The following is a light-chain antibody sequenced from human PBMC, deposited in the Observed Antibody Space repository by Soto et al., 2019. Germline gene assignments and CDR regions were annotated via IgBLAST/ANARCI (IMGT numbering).Light chain of an antibody. CDR1: QDISSS. CDR2: AAS. Sequence: IQLTQSPSSLSASAVDRVTITFRASQDISSSLGWYQQKPGKAPKLLIYAASILQSGVPSRFSGSGFGTDFTLTISSLQAEDFASYFCQQLRSYPSTFGQGTRLEIK. V-gene: IGKV1-9*01. CDR3: QQLRSYPST. J-gene: IGKJ5*01.